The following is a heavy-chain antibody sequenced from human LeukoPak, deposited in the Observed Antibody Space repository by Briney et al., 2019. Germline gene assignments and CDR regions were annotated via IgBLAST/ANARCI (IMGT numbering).Heavy chain of an antibody. Sequence: GGSLRLSCAASGFTFSSYAMSWVRQAPGKGLEWVSATSNSGGGTYYADSVKGRFTISRDNSKNTLYLQMNSLRAEDTALYYCAKGWDGGYYFYFDYWGQGTLVTVSS. CDR3: AKGWDGGYYFYFDY. J-gene: IGHJ4*02. V-gene: IGHV3-23*01. D-gene: IGHD5-12*01. CDR2: TSNSGGGT. CDR1: GFTFSSYA.